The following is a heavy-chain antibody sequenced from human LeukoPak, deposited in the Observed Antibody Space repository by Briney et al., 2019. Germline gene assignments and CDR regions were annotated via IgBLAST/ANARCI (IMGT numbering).Heavy chain of an antibody. Sequence: GASVKVSCKASGYTLTSHYMHWVRQAPGQGLEWMGIINPSGGGNTNFAQKFLGRLTVTKDTSTTTVYMELSSLRSDDTAVYYCAREGGGGYCTRASCYAFLDWGQGTLVTVSS. D-gene: IGHD2-2*01. CDR1: GYTLTSHY. CDR2: INPSGGGNT. J-gene: IGHJ4*02. V-gene: IGHV1-46*01. CDR3: AREGGGGYCTRASCYAFLD.